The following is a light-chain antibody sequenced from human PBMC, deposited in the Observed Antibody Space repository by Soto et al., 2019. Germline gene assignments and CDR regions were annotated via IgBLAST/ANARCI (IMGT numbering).Light chain of an antibody. Sequence: DIQMPQSPTSLSASVGDSVTITCRPSQTINTYLNWYQQKPGKAPNLLVYAAPTLQSGVPSGFSGSGSGTDFTLTISSLQPEDFASYYCQQTYRTPPTFGLGTKVEIK. CDR2: AAP. J-gene: IGKJ2*01. CDR3: QQTYRTPPT. CDR1: QTINTY. V-gene: IGKV1-39*01.